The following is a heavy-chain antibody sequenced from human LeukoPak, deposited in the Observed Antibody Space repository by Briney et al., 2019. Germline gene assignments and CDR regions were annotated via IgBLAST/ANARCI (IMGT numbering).Heavy chain of an antibody. J-gene: IGHJ4*02. V-gene: IGHV1-69*06. CDR2: ITPLLDST. D-gene: IGHD2-15*01. CDR1: GGSITNYA. CDR3: TRLVAGGFDS. Sequence: ASVKVSCKFSGGSITNYAISWVRQAPGQGLDWMGRITPLLDSTNYAPKFQGRVTITADKSTNTAFMELSSLTSEDTAMYFCTRLVAGGFDSWGREVWSPSPQ.